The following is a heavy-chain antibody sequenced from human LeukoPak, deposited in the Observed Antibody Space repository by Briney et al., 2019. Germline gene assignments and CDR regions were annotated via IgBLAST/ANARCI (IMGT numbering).Heavy chain of an antibody. D-gene: IGHD5-12*01. Sequence: PGGSLRLSCAASGFTFSSYEMNWVRQAPGKGLEWVSYISSSGSTIYYADSVKGRFTISRANAKNSLYLQMNSLRAEDTAVYYCASRASDIAYEFDYWGQGTLVTVSS. J-gene: IGHJ4*02. CDR1: GFTFSSYE. V-gene: IGHV3-48*03. CDR2: ISSSGSTI. CDR3: ASRASDIAYEFDY.